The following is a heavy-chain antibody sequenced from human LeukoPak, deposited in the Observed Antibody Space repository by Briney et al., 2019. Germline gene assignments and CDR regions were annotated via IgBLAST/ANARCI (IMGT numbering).Heavy chain of an antibody. CDR3: ARDWGYYYSYGIDV. CDR2: ISSSSSYI. Sequence: AGGSLRLSCAASGFTFSSYSMNWVRQAPGKGLEWVSSISSSSSYIYYADSVKGRFTTSRDNAKNPLYLQMNSLRAEDTAVYYCARDWGYYYSYGIDVWGQGTTVTVSS. V-gene: IGHV3-21*01. D-gene: IGHD3-16*01. J-gene: IGHJ6*02. CDR1: GFTFSSYS.